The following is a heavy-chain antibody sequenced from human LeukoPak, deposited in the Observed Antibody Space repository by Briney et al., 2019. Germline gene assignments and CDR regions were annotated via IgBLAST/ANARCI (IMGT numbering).Heavy chain of an antibody. CDR1: GGSISSSI. J-gene: IGHJ4*02. CDR2: ISSSSSYI. D-gene: IGHD4-11*01. Sequence: PSETLSLTCTVSGGSISSSIYYWGWIRQPPGKGLEWVSSISSSSSYIYYADSVKGRFTISRDNAKNSLYLQMNSLRAEDTAVYYCARGYMTTVTPLGYWGQGTLVTVSS. CDR3: ARGYMTTVTPLGY. V-gene: IGHV3-21*01.